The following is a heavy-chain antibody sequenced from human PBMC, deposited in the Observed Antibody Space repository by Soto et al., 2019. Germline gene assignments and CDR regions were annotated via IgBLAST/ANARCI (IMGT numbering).Heavy chain of an antibody. J-gene: IGHJ4*02. CDR2: ISGSGGST. Sequence: GGSLRLSCAASGFTFSSYVMSWVRQAPGKGLEWVSAISGSGGSTYYADSVKGRFTISRDNSKNTLYLQMSSLRAEDTAVYYCAKDETVGATSFDYWGQGTLVTVSS. CDR1: GFTFSSYV. V-gene: IGHV3-23*01. D-gene: IGHD1-26*01. CDR3: AKDETVGATSFDY.